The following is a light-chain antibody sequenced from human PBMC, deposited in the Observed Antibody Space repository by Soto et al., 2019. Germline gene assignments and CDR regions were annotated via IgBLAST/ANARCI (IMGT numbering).Light chain of an antibody. V-gene: IGLV4-69*01. CDR1: SGPSSYA. J-gene: IGLJ2*01. Sequence: QSVLTRSPSASASVGASVKLTCTLSSGPSSYAIAWHQQQPEKAPRYLMKFNSDGSHNKGDGIPDRFSGSSSGAEHYLTISNLQSENEAHHYSQTWGTGSHVVFGGGTKLTVL. CDR2: FNSDGSH. CDR3: QTWGTGSHVV.